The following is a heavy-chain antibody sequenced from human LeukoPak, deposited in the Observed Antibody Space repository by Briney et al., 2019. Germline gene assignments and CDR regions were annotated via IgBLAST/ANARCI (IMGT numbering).Heavy chain of an antibody. CDR2: IYHSGST. J-gene: IGHJ4*02. Sequence: PSETLSLTCTVSGGSISSYYWSWIRQPPGKGLEWIGYIYHSGSTYYNPSLKSRVTISVDTSKNQFSLKLSSVTAADTAVYYCARHSYYYGSGSYSYFDYWGQGTLVTVSS. V-gene: IGHV4-59*08. D-gene: IGHD3-10*01. CDR3: ARHSYYYGSGSYSYFDY. CDR1: GGSISSYY.